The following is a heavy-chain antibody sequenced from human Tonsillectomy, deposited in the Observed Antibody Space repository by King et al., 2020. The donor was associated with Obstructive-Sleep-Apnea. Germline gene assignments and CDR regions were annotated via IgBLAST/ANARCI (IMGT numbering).Heavy chain of an antibody. J-gene: IGHJ3*02. CDR3: ARGGSLDAFDI. D-gene: IGHD6-6*01. Sequence: EVQLVESGGGFLQPGGSLRLSCAASGFTFRSYDMHWVRQPTGKGLEWVSGIGIAGDTYYAGSVKGRFTISRENVKNSLYLQMNSLRVGDTAVYYCARGGSLDAFDIWGQGTMVTVSS. CDR2: IGIAGDT. CDR1: GFTFRSYD. V-gene: IGHV3-13*04.